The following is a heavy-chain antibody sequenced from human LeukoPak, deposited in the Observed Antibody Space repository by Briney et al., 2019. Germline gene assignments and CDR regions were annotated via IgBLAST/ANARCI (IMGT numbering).Heavy chain of an antibody. Sequence: SETLSLTCAVYGGSFSGYYWSWIRQPPGKGLEWIGEINHSGSTNYNPSLKSPVTISVDTSKNQFSLKLSSVTAADTAVYYCARGFAYFDPWGQGTLVTVSS. D-gene: IGHD3-9*01. CDR1: GGSFSGYY. CDR3: ARGFAYFDP. J-gene: IGHJ5*02. V-gene: IGHV4-34*01. CDR2: INHSGST.